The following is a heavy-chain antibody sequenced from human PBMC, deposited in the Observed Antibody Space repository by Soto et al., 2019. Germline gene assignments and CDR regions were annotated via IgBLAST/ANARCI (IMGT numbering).Heavy chain of an antibody. V-gene: IGHV5-51*01. CDR3: ARQAMAAAGAFDP. J-gene: IGHJ5*02. Sequence: LGESLKISCKGSGYSFTSYWIGWVRQMPGKGLEWMGIIYPGDSDTRYSPSFQGQVTISADKSISTAYLQWSSLKASDTAMYYCARQAMAAAGAFDPWGQGTLVTVSS. CDR1: GYSFTSYW. CDR2: IYPGDSDT. D-gene: IGHD6-13*01.